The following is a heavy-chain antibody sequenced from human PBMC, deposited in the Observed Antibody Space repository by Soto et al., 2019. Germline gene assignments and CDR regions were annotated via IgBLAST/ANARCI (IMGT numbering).Heavy chain of an antibody. CDR1: GFTFSSYA. D-gene: IGHD3-10*01. Sequence: EVQLLESGGGLVQPGGSMRLSCAASGFTFSSYAMRWVRQAPGKGLEWVSAISGSGGSTYYADSVKGRFTISRDNSKNTLYLQRNSLRADDTAVYYCAKEGVDGSGSYANDYWGQGTLVTVSS. J-gene: IGHJ4*02. CDR2: ISGSGGST. V-gene: IGHV3-23*01. CDR3: AKEGVDGSGSYANDY.